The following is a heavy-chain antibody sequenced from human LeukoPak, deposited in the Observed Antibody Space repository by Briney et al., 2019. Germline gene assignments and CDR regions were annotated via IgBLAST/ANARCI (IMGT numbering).Heavy chain of an antibody. J-gene: IGHJ4*02. Sequence: GASVKVSCKASGYTFTSYDINWVRQATGQGLEWMGWMNPNSGNTGYAQKFQGRVTMTRNTSISTAYMELSSLRSEDTAVYYCARDRDTAMVKFDYWGQGTLVTVSS. D-gene: IGHD5-18*01. CDR1: GYTFTSYD. CDR3: ARDRDTAMVKFDY. CDR2: MNPNSGNT. V-gene: IGHV1-8*01.